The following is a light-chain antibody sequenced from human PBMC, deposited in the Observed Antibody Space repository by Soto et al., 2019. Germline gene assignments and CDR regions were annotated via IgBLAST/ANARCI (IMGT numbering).Light chain of an antibody. V-gene: IGKV3-11*01. CDR3: QQRSDWPPT. Sequence: EIVLTQSPATLSLSPGDRATLSCRASQSVGSYLGWYQQRPGQAPRLLIYDASNRATGIPARFSGSGSGTDFTLTISSLEPEDVAVYYCQQRSDWPPTVGGGTKVEIK. CDR2: DAS. CDR1: QSVGSY. J-gene: IGKJ4*01.